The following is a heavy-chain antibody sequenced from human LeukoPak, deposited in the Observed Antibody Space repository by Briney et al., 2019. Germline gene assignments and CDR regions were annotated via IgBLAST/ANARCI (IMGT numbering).Heavy chain of an antibody. J-gene: IGHJ4*02. CDR3: ARSLPRSYFDY. CDR1: GFTFSSYS. V-gene: IGHV3-21*01. Sequence: GGSLRLSCATSGFTFSSYSMNCVRQAPGKGLEWVSSISSSSSYIYYADSVKGRFTISRDNAKNSLYLQMNSLRAEDTAVYYCARSLPRSYFDYWGQGTLVTVSS. CDR2: ISSSSSYI.